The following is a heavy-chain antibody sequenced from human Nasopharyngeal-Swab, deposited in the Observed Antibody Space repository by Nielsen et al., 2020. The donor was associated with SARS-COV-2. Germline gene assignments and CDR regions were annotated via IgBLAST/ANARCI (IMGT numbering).Heavy chain of an antibody. Sequence: GGSLRLSCSASGFTFGSYWMHWVRQAPGKGLEWVANIKQDGSGEYYLDSVKGRFTISRDNTNNSLYLQMNSLRAEDTAVYYCVRDAEMATIINGPAEFDYWGQGSLVTVSS. CDR3: VRDAEMATIINGPAEFDY. D-gene: IGHD5-24*01. J-gene: IGHJ4*02. CDR2: IKQDGSGE. CDR1: GFTFGSYW. V-gene: IGHV3-7*01.